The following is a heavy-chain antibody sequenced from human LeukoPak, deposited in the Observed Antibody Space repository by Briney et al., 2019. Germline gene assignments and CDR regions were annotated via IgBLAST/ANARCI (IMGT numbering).Heavy chain of an antibody. CDR3: ARDRLMVYAGPWFDP. CDR2: IYTSGST. V-gene: IGHV4-4*07. Sequence: SETLSLTCTVSGGSISSYYWSSVRQPAGKGLEWIGRIYTSGSTNYNPSLKSRVTMSVDTSKNQFSLKLSSVTAADTAVYYCARDRLMVYAGPWFDPWGQGTLVTVSS. J-gene: IGHJ5*02. CDR1: GGSISSYY. D-gene: IGHD2-8*01.